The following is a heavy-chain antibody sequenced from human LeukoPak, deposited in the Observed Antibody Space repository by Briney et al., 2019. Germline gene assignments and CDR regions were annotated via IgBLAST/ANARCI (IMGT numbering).Heavy chain of an antibody. V-gene: IGHV3-11*01. CDR3: ARDRGIFGDVITASFDF. CDR2: ITSDGNTQ. Sequence: GGPLRLSCTPSGFTFSDYFLSWIRQAPGKGLEWISCITSDGNTQYYGDSVKGRFTISRDNAKNSLYLQMHSLRVEDTAVYYCARDRGIFGDVITASFDFWSQGSLVTVSS. D-gene: IGHD3-3*01. J-gene: IGHJ5*01. CDR1: GFTFSDYF.